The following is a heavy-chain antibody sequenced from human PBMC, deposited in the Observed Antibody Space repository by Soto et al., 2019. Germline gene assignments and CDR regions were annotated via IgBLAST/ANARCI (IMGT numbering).Heavy chain of an antibody. CDR3: ASGLVTTLHY. CDR2: IYHSGST. Sequence: NLSETLSLTCAVSGGSISSGGYSWSWIRQPPGKGLEWIGYIYHSGSTYYNPSLKSRVTISVDRSKNQFSLKLSSVTAADTAVYYCASGLVTTLHYWGQGTLVTVSS. J-gene: IGHJ4*02. V-gene: IGHV4-30-2*01. D-gene: IGHD4-17*01. CDR1: GGSISSGGYS.